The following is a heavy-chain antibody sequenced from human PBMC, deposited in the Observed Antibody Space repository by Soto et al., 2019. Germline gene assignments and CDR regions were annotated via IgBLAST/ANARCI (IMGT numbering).Heavy chain of an antibody. CDR3: ASPPSSHIVVVPAAPVGRDAFDI. J-gene: IGHJ3*02. Sequence: SETLSLTCTVSGGSISSSSYYWGWIRQPPGKGLEWIGSIYYSGSTYYNPSLKSRVTISVDTSKNQFSLKLSSVTAADTAVYYCASPPSSHIVVVPAAPVGRDAFDIWGQGTMVTVSS. CDR1: GGSISSSSYY. CDR2: IYYSGST. D-gene: IGHD2-2*01. V-gene: IGHV4-39*01.